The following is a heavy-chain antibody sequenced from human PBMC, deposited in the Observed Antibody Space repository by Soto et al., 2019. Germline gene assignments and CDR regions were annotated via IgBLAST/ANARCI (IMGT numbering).Heavy chain of an antibody. CDR3: ARQDTVVVVGHWYFDL. V-gene: IGHV4-59*08. CDR2: VRSSGST. CDR1: GDSLRSFY. J-gene: IGHJ2*01. Sequence: QVQLQESGPGLVKPSETLSLTGNVSGDSLRSFYWGWIRHSPGKGLEWIGYVRSSGSTNYNPSLKRLISTPVDPSKNQFSLHLTSVTAADTAVYYCARQDTVVVVGHWYFDLWGRGTLVTVSS. D-gene: IGHD2-15*01.